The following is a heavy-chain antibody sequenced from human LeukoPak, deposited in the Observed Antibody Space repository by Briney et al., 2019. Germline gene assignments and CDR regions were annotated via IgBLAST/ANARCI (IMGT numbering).Heavy chain of an antibody. CDR1: VYTFTSYV. CDR3: ARDPGYCSSTSCLPGAPIDY. J-gene: IGHJ4*02. V-gene: IGHV1-18*01. D-gene: IGHD2-2*01. Sequence: GASVKVSCKASVYTFTSYVISWVRQAPGQRREWMGWISAYNGNTNYAQKLQGRVTMTTDTSTSTAYMELRSLRSDDTAVYYCARDPGYCSSTSCLPGAPIDYWGQGTLVTVSS. CDR2: ISAYNGNT.